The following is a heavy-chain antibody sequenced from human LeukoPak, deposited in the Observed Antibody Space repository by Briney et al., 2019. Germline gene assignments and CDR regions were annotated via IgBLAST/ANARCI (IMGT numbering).Heavy chain of an antibody. Sequence: SETLSLTCAVSGYSISSGYYWGWIRQPPGKGLEWMGSIYHSGSTYYNPSLKSRVTISVDTSKNQFSLKLSSVTAADTAVYYCARLRGFLEWLLFPYFDYWGQGTLVTVSS. V-gene: IGHV4-38-2*01. CDR3: ARLRGFLEWLLFPYFDY. CDR2: IYHSGST. J-gene: IGHJ4*02. D-gene: IGHD3-3*01. CDR1: GYSISSGYY.